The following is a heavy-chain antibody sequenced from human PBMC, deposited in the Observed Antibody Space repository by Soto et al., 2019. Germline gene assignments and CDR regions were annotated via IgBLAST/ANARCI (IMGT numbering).Heavy chain of an antibody. CDR2: IYYSGST. CDR1: GGSITSGGYY. V-gene: IGHV4-31*03. Sequence: QVQLQESGPGLVKPSQTLSLTCTVSGGSITSGGYYWSWIRQHPGKGLEWIGYIYYSGSTYYNPSLKSRVTISVNTSKNQFSLKLSSVTAADTAVYYCARARVLWFGELWTYYFDYWGQGTLVTVSS. CDR3: ARARVLWFGELWTYYFDY. D-gene: IGHD3-10*01. J-gene: IGHJ4*02.